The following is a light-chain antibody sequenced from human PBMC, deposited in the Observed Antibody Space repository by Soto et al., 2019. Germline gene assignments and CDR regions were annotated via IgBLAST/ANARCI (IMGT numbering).Light chain of an antibody. CDR2: AAS. Sequence: DIRMTQSPAALSASEGERVTITCRASQSISSYLNWYQQKPGKAPKLLIYAASTLQSGVPSRFSGSGSGTDFTLTISSLQPEDFATYYCQQCYSSPHPFGGGTKVDIK. V-gene: IGKV1-39*01. CDR1: QSISSY. J-gene: IGKJ4*01. CDR3: QQCYSSPHP.